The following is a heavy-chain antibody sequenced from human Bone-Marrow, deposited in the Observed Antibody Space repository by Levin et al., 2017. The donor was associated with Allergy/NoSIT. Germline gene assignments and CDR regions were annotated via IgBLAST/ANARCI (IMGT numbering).Heavy chain of an antibody. Sequence: ASVKVSCKTSGYIFTSFDIIWVRQATGQGLEWMGWMNPSSTNTGYPQRFQGRVTMTATTSINTAYMELSSLTSEDTALYFCARAVRGHLLSDFWGQGTQVTVSS. J-gene: IGHJ4*02. D-gene: IGHD3-10*01. V-gene: IGHV1-8*01. CDR3: ARAVRGHLLSDF. CDR2: MNPSSTNT. CDR1: GYIFTSFD.